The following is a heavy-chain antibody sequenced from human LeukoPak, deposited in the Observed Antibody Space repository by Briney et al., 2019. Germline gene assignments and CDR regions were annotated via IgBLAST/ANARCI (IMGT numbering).Heavy chain of an antibody. V-gene: IGHV3-23*01. CDR1: GFSFSAYP. CDR3: AKDTPRPPTY. CDR2: ISASGDVT. J-gene: IGHJ4*02. Sequence: GGSLRLSCAASGFSFSAYPMGWVRQAPGKGLQWLSGISASGDVTFHADRVKGRFAISRDNSKNTLYLQMAGLRAGDTAEYYCAKDTPRPPTYWGQGTLVTVSS.